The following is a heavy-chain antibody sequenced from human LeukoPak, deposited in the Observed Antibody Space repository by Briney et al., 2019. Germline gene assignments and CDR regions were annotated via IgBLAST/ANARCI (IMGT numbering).Heavy chain of an antibody. CDR1: GFTFSSYA. CDR2: ISGSGGST. V-gene: IGHV3-23*01. Sequence: PGGSLRLSCAASGFTFSSYAMSWVRQAPGKGLEWVSAISGSGGSTYYADSVKGRFTISRDNSKNTLYLQMNSLRAEDTPVYYCAKDPPPGMIVVVIPYYFDYWGQGTLVTVSS. J-gene: IGHJ4*02. D-gene: IGHD3-22*01. CDR3: AKDPPPGMIVVVIPYYFDY.